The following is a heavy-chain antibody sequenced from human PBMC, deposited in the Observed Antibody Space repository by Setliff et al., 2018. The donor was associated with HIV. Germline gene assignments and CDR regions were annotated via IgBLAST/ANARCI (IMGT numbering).Heavy chain of an antibody. CDR1: GFAFDNYC. Sequence: AGGSLRLSCAASGFAFDNYCMTWVRQAPGKGLEWVSAIGGSTGSTYYADSVKGRFTISTENSKNTLYLQMNSLRAEDTAVYYCASSGSGSYINWFGPWGQGTLVTVSS. CDR3: ASSGSGSYINWFGP. J-gene: IGHJ5*02. D-gene: IGHD3-10*01. V-gene: IGHV3-23*01. CDR2: IGGSTGST.